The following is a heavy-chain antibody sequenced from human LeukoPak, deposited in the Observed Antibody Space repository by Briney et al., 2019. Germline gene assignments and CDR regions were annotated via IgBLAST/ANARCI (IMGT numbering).Heavy chain of an antibody. J-gene: IGHJ5*02. CDR3: ARGADGVSSNSRGWFDP. CDR2: ISGSGGST. D-gene: IGHD2-15*01. CDR1: GFTFSSYG. V-gene: IGHV3-23*01. Sequence: GGSLRLSCGASGFTFSSYGMSWVRQAPGKGLEWVSAISGSGGSTYYADSVKGRFTISRDNSKNTLYLQMNTLRAEDTAVYSCARGADGVSSNSRGWFDPWGQGTLVTVSS.